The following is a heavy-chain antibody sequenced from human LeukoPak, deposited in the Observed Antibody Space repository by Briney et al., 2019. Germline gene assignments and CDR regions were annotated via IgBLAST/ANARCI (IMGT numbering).Heavy chain of an antibody. J-gene: IGHJ4*02. V-gene: IGHV1-3*03. D-gene: IGHD3-3*01. CDR2: INAGNGNT. CDR3: ARGRDDFWSGGGIYYFDY. CDR1: GHTFTDYY. Sequence: GASVKVSCKASGHTFTDYYMHWVRQAPGQGLEWMGWINAGNGNTKYSQEFQGRVTITRDTSASTAHMELSSLRSEDMAVYYCARGRDDFWSGGGIYYFDYWGQGTLVTVSS.